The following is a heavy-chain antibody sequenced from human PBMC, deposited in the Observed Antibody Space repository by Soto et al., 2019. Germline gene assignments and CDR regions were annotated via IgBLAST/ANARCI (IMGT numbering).Heavy chain of an antibody. CDR1: GYSFTSYW. D-gene: IGHD3-16*02. Sequence: PGESLKISCKGSGYSFTSYWIGWVRQMPGKGLEWMGIIYPGDSDTRYSPSFQGQVTISADKSISTAYLQWSSLKASDTAMYYCARHSVPLRLGELSSGSFDYWGQGTLVTVSS. J-gene: IGHJ4*02. CDR2: IYPGDSDT. V-gene: IGHV5-51*01. CDR3: ARHSVPLRLGELSSGSFDY.